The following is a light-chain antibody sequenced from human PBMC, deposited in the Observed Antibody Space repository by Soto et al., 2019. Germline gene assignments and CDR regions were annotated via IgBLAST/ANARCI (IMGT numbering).Light chain of an antibody. CDR2: DAS. J-gene: IGKJ4*01. Sequence: DLQMTQSPPSLSASVGDRVTVTCRASRDIGHSLAWYQHRPGKSPRLLVYDASTLQSEVPARFSGSGSGTHFTLAINSLRPEAVATYYCQNYDNAPLTFGGGTKVEVK. CDR1: RDIGHS. V-gene: IGKV1-27*01. CDR3: QNYDNAPLT.